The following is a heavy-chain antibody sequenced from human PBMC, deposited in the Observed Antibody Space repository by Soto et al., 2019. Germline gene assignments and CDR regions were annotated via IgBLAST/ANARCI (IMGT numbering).Heavy chain of an antibody. CDR1: GGAFSSYA. J-gene: IGHJ4*02. CDR3: ATTHTIVGATFFDY. CDR2: IIPIFGTA. D-gene: IGHD1-26*01. Sequence: SVKVSCKASGGAFSSYAISWVRQAPGQGLEWMGGIIPIFGTANYAQKFQGRVTITADESTSTAYMELSSLRSEDTAVYYCATTHTIVGATFFDYWGQGTLVTVSS. V-gene: IGHV1-69*13.